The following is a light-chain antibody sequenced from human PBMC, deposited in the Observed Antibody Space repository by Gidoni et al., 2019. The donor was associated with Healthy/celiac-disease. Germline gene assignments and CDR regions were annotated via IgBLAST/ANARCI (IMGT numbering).Light chain of an antibody. CDR2: GNS. Sequence: QSVLTQPPSVSGAPAQRVTISCTGSSSNIGAGYDVHWYQQLPGTAPKLPIYGNSNRPSGVPDRFSCSKSGTSSSLAITGLQAEDEADYYCQSYDSSLSGSRVFGGGTKLTVL. CDR3: QSYDSSLSGSRV. CDR1: SSNIGAGYD. J-gene: IGLJ3*02. V-gene: IGLV1-40*01.